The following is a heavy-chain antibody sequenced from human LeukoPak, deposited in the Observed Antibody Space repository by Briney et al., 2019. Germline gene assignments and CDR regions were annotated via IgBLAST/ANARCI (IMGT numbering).Heavy chain of an antibody. Sequence: GASVKVSCKASGYTFTSNGISWVRQAPGQGLEWVGWISAYNGNTNYAQKLQGRVTMTTGTSTSTAYMELRSLRSDDTAVYYCARNVGGTRGAPFDYWGQGTLVTVSS. CDR1: GYTFTSNG. J-gene: IGHJ4*02. CDR3: ARNVGGTRGAPFDY. CDR2: ISAYNGNT. V-gene: IGHV1-18*04. D-gene: IGHD1-26*01.